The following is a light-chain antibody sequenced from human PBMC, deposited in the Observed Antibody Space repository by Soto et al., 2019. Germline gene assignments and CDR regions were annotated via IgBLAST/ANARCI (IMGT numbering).Light chain of an antibody. CDR1: ESIARH. Sequence: DTQMTQSPSSLSASVGDRVTITCRASESIARHLNWYQQKPGKAPKLLIYAASSLQNGVPSRFRGGGSVTAFTLTINNLQPEDFATYYCQPTYSTLSITFGQGTRLEIK. CDR3: QPTYSTLSIT. J-gene: IGKJ5*01. CDR2: AAS. V-gene: IGKV1-39*01.